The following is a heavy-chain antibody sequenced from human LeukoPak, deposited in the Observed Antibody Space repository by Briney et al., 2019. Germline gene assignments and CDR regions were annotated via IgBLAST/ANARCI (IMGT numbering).Heavy chain of an antibody. CDR2: IYYSVST. D-gene: IGHD2-15*01. CDR3: ARQDRRRNIVVVPAASTSGYCSGGSCYPPDY. V-gene: IGHV4-39*01. Sequence: NPSETLSLTCTVSGGSISSSSYYWGWIRQPPGKGLEWIGSIYYSVSTCYNPSLKSRVTISVDTSKNQFSLKLSSVTAADTAVYYCARQDRRRNIVVVPAASTSGYCSGGSCYPPDYWGQGTLVTVSS. J-gene: IGHJ4*02. CDR1: GGSISSSSYY.